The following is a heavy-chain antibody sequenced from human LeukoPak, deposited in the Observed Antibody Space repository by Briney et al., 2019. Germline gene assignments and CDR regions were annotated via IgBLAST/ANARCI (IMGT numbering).Heavy chain of an antibody. V-gene: IGHV3-23*01. Sequence: GGSLRLSCAASGFTFSSYGMSWVRQAPGKGLEWVSAISGSGGSTYYADSVKGRFTISRDNSKNTLYLQMNSLRAEDTAVYYCARDRLVVVTAKVCWFDPWGQGTLVTVSS. CDR3: ARDRLVVVTAKVCWFDP. J-gene: IGHJ5*02. CDR1: GFTFSSYG. CDR2: ISGSGGST. D-gene: IGHD2-21*02.